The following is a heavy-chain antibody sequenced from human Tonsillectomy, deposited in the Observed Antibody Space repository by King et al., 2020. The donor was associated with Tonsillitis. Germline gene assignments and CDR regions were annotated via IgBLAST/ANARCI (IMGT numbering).Heavy chain of an antibody. D-gene: IGHD6-13*01. CDR1: GFTFSTYW. J-gene: IGHJ4*02. CDR3: ARVGQQLAPFDY. V-gene: IGHV3-74*01. CDR2: INSDGRST. Sequence: EVQLVESGGHLVQPGGSLRLPCAASGFTFSTYWMHWVRQAPGKGLVWVSRINSDGRSTSYADSVKGRFTISRDNAKNTLYLQMNSLRAEDTAVYYCARVGQQLAPFDYWGQGTLVTVSS.